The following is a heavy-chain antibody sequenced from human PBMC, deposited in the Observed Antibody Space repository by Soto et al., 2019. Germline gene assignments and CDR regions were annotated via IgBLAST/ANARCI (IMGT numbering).Heavy chain of an antibody. CDR1: GFTFNNYP. V-gene: IGHV3-23*01. CDR3: AKYRNTASADFDY. D-gene: IGHD4-4*01. J-gene: IGHJ4*02. Sequence: EVQLLESGGGLVQPGGSLRLSCAASGFTFNNYPMSWVRQAPGKGLEWISVISGSGGSTYHADSVKGRFTISRDNSKNTLSRQMSSLRAEDTAVYYCAKYRNTASADFDYWGRGTLVTVSS. CDR2: ISGSGGST.